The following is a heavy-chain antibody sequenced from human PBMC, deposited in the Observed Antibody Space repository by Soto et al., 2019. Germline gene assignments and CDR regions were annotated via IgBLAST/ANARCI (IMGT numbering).Heavy chain of an antibody. D-gene: IGHD2-15*01. Sequence: EVQLVDSGGGLVQPGRSLRLSCTASGFTFGDYAMIWVRQAPGKGLEWVGYITSKNYGGTTEYAASVKGRFAISRDDCKSIVYVKMNSLKTEDTAIYYCTRLPPARRGYCSGGSCYPFDYWGQGTLVTVSS. V-gene: IGHV3-49*04. CDR3: TRLPPARRGYCSGGSCYPFDY. CDR2: ITSKNYGGTT. J-gene: IGHJ4*02. CDR1: GFTFGDYA.